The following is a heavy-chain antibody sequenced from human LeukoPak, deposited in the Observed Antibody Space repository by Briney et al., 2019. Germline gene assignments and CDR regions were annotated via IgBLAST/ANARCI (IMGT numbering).Heavy chain of an antibody. V-gene: IGHV7-4-1*02. Sequence: ASVTVSCTASGGTFSSYAMNWVRQAPGQGLEWMGWINTNTGNPTYAQGFTGRFVFSLDTSVSTAYLQISSLKAEDTAVYYCARVTSPLRYFDWLLLGRDAFDIWGQGTMVTVSS. CDR3: ARVTSPLRYFDWLLLGRDAFDI. CDR1: GGTFSSYA. D-gene: IGHD3-9*01. CDR2: INTNTGNP. J-gene: IGHJ3*02.